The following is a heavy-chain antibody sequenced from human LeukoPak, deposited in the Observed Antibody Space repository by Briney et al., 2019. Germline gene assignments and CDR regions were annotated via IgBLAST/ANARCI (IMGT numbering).Heavy chain of an antibody. CDR3: ARDEYPYCSGGSCLDY. Sequence: GGSLRLSCAVSGFTFSSYVMTWVRQVPGKGLEWVSFIYSDGSTHYADSVKGRFTISRDNSKNMLYLQMNSLRDEDTAVYYCARDEYPYCSGGSCLDYWGQGTLVTVSS. J-gene: IGHJ4*02. CDR2: IYSDGST. CDR1: GFTFSSYV. D-gene: IGHD2-15*01. V-gene: IGHV3-66*02.